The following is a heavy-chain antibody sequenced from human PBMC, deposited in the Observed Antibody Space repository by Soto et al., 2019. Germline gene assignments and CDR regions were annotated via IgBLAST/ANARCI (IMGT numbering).Heavy chain of an antibody. CDR3: ARDVDADFRTDFDY. CDR1: GFTFSDYY. CDR2: ISGNGEII. J-gene: IGHJ4*02. Sequence: TGGSLRLSCAASGFTFSDYYIHWTRRAPGKGLEWISYISGNGEIIQYAASARGRFTISRDNAENSVYLEMDSLRAEDTALYYCARDVDADFRTDFDYWGRGTLVTVSS. V-gene: IGHV3-11*01. D-gene: IGHD4-17*01.